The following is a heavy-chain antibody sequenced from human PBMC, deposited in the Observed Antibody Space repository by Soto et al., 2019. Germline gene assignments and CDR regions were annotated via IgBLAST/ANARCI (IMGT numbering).Heavy chain of an antibody. CDR3: AETLDYYDSSGYYQNGAY. J-gene: IGHJ4*02. D-gene: IGHD3-22*01. CDR2: ISGSGGST. V-gene: IGHV3-23*01. CDR1: GFTFSSYA. Sequence: HPGGSLRLSCAASGFTFSSYAMSWVRQAPGKGLEWVSAISGSGGSTYYADSVKGRFTISRDNSKNTLYLQMNSLRAEDTAVYYCAETLDYYDSSGYYQNGAYWGQGTLVTVSS.